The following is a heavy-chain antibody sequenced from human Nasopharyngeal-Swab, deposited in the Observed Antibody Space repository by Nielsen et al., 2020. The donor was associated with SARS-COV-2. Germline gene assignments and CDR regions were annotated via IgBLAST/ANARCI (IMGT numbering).Heavy chain of an antibody. D-gene: IGHD3-10*01. V-gene: IGHV3-33*08. CDR3: ARDSYYYGSGSYPFDY. Sequence: GESLKISCAAPGFTFSSFAMNWVRQAPGKGLEWVAIIWYDGGNKYFADSVKGRFTISRDNSKNTLYLQMNSLRAEDTAVYYCARDSYYYGSGSYPFDYWGQGTLVTVSS. CDR2: IWYDGGNK. J-gene: IGHJ4*02. CDR1: GFTFSSFA.